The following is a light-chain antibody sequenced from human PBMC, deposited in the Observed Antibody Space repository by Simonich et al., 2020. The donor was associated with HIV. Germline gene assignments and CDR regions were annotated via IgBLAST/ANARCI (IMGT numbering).Light chain of an antibody. CDR2: GAS. CDR3: QQYNTRPGT. Sequence: EILLTHSPATLSVSPGERATLSCRARQSVSSNLAWYQQKPVQAPRLLSYGASTRAYGIPARFSGSGSGTEFTLTISSLQSEDFAVYYCQQYNTRPGTFGQGTKVEIK. V-gene: IGKV3-15*01. CDR1: QSVSSN. J-gene: IGKJ1*01.